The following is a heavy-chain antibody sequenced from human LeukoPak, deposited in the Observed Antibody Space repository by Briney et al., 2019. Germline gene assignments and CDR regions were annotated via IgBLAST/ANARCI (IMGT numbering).Heavy chain of an antibody. CDR2: ISGSGGST. J-gene: IGHJ4*02. CDR3: AKGYYDYVWGSYYFDY. CDR1: GFTFSSYA. D-gene: IGHD3-16*01. V-gene: IGHV3-23*01. Sequence: GGSLRLSCAASGFTFSSYAMSWVRQAPGKGLEWVSAISGSGGSTYYADSVKGRLTISRDNSRDTLYLQMNSLRAEDTAVYYCAKGYYDYVWGSYYFDYWGQGTLVTVSS.